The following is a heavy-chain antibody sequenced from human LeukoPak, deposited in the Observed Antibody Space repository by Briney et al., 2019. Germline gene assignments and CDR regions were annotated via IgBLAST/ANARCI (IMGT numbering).Heavy chain of an antibody. CDR3: ARIGLRYFDWLLGDAFDI. CDR2: ISSSGSTI. D-gene: IGHD3-9*01. V-gene: IGHV3-48*03. CDR1: GFIFSSYE. J-gene: IGHJ3*02. Sequence: GGSLRLSCAASGFIFSSYEMNWVRQAPGKGLEWVSYISSSGSTIYYADSVKGRFTISRDNAKNSLYLQMNSLRAEDTAVYYCARIGLRYFDWLLGDAFDIWGQGTMVTVSS.